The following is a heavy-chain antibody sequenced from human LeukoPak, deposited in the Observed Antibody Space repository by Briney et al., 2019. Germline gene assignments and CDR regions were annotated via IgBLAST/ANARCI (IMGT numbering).Heavy chain of an antibody. D-gene: IGHD3-22*01. V-gene: IGHV3-23*01. CDR1: GFNFSSYG. Sequence: GGSLRLSCAASGFNFSSYGMSWVRQAPGKGLEWVSAISGSGGSTYYADSVKGRFTISRDNTKSTLYLQMNSLRAEDTAVYYCAKDGRRISMIGVVRRGHYFDYWGQGILVTVSS. CDR3: AKDGRRISMIGVVRRGHYFDY. CDR2: ISGSGGST. J-gene: IGHJ4*02.